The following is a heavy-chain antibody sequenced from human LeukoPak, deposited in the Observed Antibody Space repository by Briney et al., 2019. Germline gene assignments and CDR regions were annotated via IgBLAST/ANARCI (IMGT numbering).Heavy chain of an antibody. CDR1: GFSFGSDW. CDR2: IRPEGGEK. J-gene: IGHJ4*02. V-gene: IGHV3-7*01. D-gene: IGHD6-19*01. CDR3: ARDGSGWSKY. Sequence: GGSLRLSCAASGFSFGSDWMSWLRQAPGKGLEWVANIRPEGGEKYYVDSVKGRFTISRDNAKNSLFLQMSSLRAEDTAVYFCARDGSGWSKYWGQGTLVTVSS.